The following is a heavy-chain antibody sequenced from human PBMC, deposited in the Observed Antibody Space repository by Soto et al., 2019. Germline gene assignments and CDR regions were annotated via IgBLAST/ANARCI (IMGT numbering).Heavy chain of an antibody. Sequence: PETLSLTCTVSGGSVSSGNDYWSWIRQPPGKGLEWIGYIYHSGSTNYNPSLKSRLTISGDTSKNQVSLKLTSVTAADTAVYYCARGGYYEYFRFWCQGTLVTVSS. D-gene: IGHD3-22*01. CDR1: GGSVSSGNDY. J-gene: IGHJ1*01. CDR3: ARGGYYEYFRF. V-gene: IGHV4-61*01. CDR2: IYHSGST.